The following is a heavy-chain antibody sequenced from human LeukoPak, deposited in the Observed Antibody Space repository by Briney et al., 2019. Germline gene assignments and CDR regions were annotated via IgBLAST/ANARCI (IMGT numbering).Heavy chain of an antibody. V-gene: IGHV1-24*01. CDR2: FDPEDGET. CDR1: GYTLTELS. J-gene: IGHJ4*02. CDR3: ARPGWVLVTATFLDY. Sequence: ASVKVSCKVSGYTLTELSMHWVRQAPGKGLEWMGGFDPEDGETIYAQKFQGRVTMTEDTSTDTAYMELSSLRAEDTAVYYCARPGWVLVTATFLDYWGQGTLVTVSS. D-gene: IGHD2-15*01.